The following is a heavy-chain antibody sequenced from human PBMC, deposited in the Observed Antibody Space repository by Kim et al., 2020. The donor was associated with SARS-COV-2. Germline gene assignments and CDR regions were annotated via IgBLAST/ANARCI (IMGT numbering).Heavy chain of an antibody. CDR1: GYTFTGYY. CDR2: INPNSGGT. CDR3: ATTFLAVARDYYGMDV. V-gene: IGHV1-2*02. J-gene: IGHJ6*02. D-gene: IGHD6-19*01. Sequence: ASVKVSCKASGYTFTGYYMHWVRQAPGQGLEWMGWINPNSGGTNYAQKFQGRVTMTRDTSISTAYMELSRLRSDDTAVYYCATTFLAVARDYYGMDVWGQGTTVTVSS.